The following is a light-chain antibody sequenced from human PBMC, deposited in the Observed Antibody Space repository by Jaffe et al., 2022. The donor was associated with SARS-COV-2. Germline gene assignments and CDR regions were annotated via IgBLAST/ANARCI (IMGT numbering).Light chain of an antibody. CDR1: TSDVGGYKY. V-gene: IGLV2-8*01. CDR3: CSYAGNTVV. J-gene: IGLJ2*01. Sequence: QSALTQPPSASGSPGQSVTISCTGTTSDVGGYKYVSWYQQHPGKAPKLMIYEVNKRPSGVPDRFSGSKSGNTASLTVSGLQAEDEADYYCCSYAGNTVVFGGGTKLTVL. CDR2: EVN.